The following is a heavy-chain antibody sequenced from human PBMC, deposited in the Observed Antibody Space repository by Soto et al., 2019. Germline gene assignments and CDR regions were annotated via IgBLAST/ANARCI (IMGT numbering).Heavy chain of an antibody. J-gene: IGHJ6*02. CDR1: GGTISRYY. Sequence: QVQLQESGPGLVKPSETLSLTCTVSGGTISRYYWSWIRQPPGKGLEWIGYMYNTGSTVYNPSFQSRVTISVDTSKNQCSLKLNSVTAADTAVSYCARDLWGYCGTDCYPLDVWGQGTTVTVSS. D-gene: IGHD2-21*02. CDR3: ARDLWGYCGTDCYPLDV. V-gene: IGHV4-59*01. CDR2: MYNTGST.